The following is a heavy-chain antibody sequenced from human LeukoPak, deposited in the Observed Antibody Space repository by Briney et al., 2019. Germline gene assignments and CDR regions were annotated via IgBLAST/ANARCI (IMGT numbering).Heavy chain of an antibody. D-gene: IGHD3-10*01. J-gene: IGHJ4*02. CDR2: IYYSGST. Sequence: PSETLSLTCTVSGGSISSYYWSWIRQPPGKGLEWIGYIYYSGSTNYNPSLKSRVTISVDTSKNQFSLKLSSVTAADTAVYYCARARDTMVRGVIIGPHFDYWGQGTLVTVSS. CDR1: GGSISSYY. CDR3: ARARDTMVRGVIIGPHFDY. V-gene: IGHV4-59*01.